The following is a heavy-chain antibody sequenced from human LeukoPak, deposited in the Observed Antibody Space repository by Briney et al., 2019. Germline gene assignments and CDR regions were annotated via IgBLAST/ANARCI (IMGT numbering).Heavy chain of an antibody. CDR2: IYYSGST. CDR3: ARSYYYDYRQIDY. CDR1: GDSISTSSYY. D-gene: IGHD3-22*01. Sequence: ASETLSLACTVSGDSISTSSYYWGWIRQPPGKGLEWLGSIYYSGSTYYNPSLKSRVTISVDTSKNQFSLNLYSVTAADTAVFYCARSYYYDYRQIDYWGQGTLVTVSS. V-gene: IGHV4-39*01. J-gene: IGHJ4*02.